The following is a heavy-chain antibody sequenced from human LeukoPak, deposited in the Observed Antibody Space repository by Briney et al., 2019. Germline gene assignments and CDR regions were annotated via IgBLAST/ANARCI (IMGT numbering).Heavy chain of an antibody. CDR2: INPNSGGT. Sequence: ASVKVSCKAPGYTFTGYGISWVRQAPGQGLEWMGRINPNSGGTNYAQKFQGRVTMTRDTSISTAYMELSRLRSDDTAVYYCASYGSSWYLDFDYWGQGTLVTVSS. J-gene: IGHJ4*02. V-gene: IGHV1-2*06. D-gene: IGHD6-13*01. CDR1: GYTFTGYG. CDR3: ASYGSSWYLDFDY.